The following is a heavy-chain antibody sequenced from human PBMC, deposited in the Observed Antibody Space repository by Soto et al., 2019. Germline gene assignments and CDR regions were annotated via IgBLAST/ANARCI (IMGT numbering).Heavy chain of an antibody. CDR2: ISGGGYTT. CDR1: GFTFSSSA. CDR3: ARDRCRGGSCYRTYAFDL. V-gene: IGHV3-23*01. Sequence: PGGSLGLSCAASGFTFSSSAMSWVRQAPGKGLEWVSTISGGGYTTYYADSVKGRFTISRDDAKNSLFLEINSLRADDTAVYSCARDRCRGGSCYRTYAFDLWGQGTRVTVSS. J-gene: IGHJ3*01. D-gene: IGHD2-15*01.